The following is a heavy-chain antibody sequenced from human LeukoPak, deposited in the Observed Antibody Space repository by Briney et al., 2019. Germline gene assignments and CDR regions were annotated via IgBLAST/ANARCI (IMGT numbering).Heavy chain of an antibody. V-gene: IGHV3-48*03. Sequence: GTSLRLSCAASGFTFSSYEMNWVRQAPGKGLEWASYVSSSGSTIYYADSVKGRFTISRDNAKSSLYLQMNSLRAEDTAVYYCARADYFDYWGQGTLVTVSS. CDR1: GFTFSSYE. CDR2: VSSSGSTI. CDR3: ARADYFDY. J-gene: IGHJ4*02.